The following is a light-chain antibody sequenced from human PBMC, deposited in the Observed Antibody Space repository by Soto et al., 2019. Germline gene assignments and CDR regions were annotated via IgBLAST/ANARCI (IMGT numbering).Light chain of an antibody. Sequence: EIVLTQSPGTLSLSPGERATLSCRASQSVSSSYLAWYQQKPGQAPRLLIYGASSRATGIPDRFSGSGSGTDFTLTISRMEPEDFAVYYCQQYGDSPTFGGGTKAEI. CDR3: QQYGDSPT. V-gene: IGKV3-20*01. CDR1: QSVSSSY. CDR2: GAS. J-gene: IGKJ4*01.